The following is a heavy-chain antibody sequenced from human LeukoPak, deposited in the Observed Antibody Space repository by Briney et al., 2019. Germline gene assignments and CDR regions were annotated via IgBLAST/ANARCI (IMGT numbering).Heavy chain of an antibody. CDR3: ARSDLWRIYRLDY. Sequence: PETLSHTCAHYDGSFRVSFWSWIPHPPGRGLEWGGEINHSGSTNFSRFRKSRVTLSVDTSQNQFSLELSSVTAGDTAVYYCARSDLWRIYRLDYWGQGTLGTDSS. CDR1: DGSFRVSF. V-gene: IGHV4-34*01. D-gene: IGHD3-3*01. CDR2: INHSGST. J-gene: IGHJ4*02.